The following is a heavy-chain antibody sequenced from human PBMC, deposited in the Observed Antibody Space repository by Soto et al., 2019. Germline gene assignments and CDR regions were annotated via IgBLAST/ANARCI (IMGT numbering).Heavy chain of an antibody. Sequence: EVKVVESGGGLVQPGGSLRLSCAASGFTLSGNRMHWVRQPPGKGPVWVSRISGDASSTSYADSVKGRLTISRDSAKNTVYLQMDSLRVEDTAVYYCTRGGTRTTYWGLFDSWGQGTLVTVST. CDR1: GFTLSGNR. CDR3: TRGGTRTTYWGLFDS. J-gene: IGHJ4*02. D-gene: IGHD7-27*01. V-gene: IGHV3-74*01. CDR2: ISGDASST.